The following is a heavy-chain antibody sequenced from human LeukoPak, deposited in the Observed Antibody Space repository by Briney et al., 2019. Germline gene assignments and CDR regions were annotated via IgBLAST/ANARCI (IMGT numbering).Heavy chain of an antibody. V-gene: IGHV1-2*02. CDR1: GYTFTDYY. CDR2: INPNSGGT. D-gene: IGHD2-2*01. Sequence: ASVTVSCKGSGYTFTDYYIHWVRQAPGPGLEWVAWINPNSGGTYYAQNFHDRITLTRDTSISTAYMELSRLRSDDTAIYYCARANALYCSSTSCLFDYWGQGTLVTVSS. CDR3: ARANALYCSSTSCLFDY. J-gene: IGHJ4*02.